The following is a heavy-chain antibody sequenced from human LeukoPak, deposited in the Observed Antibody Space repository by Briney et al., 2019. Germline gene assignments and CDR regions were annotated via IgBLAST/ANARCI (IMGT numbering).Heavy chain of an antibody. CDR1: GGSISSYY. D-gene: IGHD3-10*01. J-gene: IGHJ5*02. CDR3: ARDNVWFREFNWFDP. CDR2: IYYSRST. Sequence: PSETLSLTCTVSGGSISSYYWSWIRQPPRKGLEWIGHIYYSRSTNYNPSLKSRGTISVHTTKKQFSLKLSCVTAGGTAVYYCARDNVWFREFNWFDPWGQGTLVTVSS. V-gene: IGHV4-59*01.